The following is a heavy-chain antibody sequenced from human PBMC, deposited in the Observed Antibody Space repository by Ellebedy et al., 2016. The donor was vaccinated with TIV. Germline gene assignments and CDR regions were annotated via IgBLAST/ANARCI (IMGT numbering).Heavy chain of an antibody. D-gene: IGHD2-21*02. CDR2: IYYSGST. Sequence: SETLSLXXTVSGGSISSSSYYWGWIRQPPGKGLEWIGSIYYSGSTYYNPSLKSRVTISVDTSKNQFSLKLSSVTAADTAVYYCARVPLSRCSSGDCYPDFDYWGQGALVTVSS. J-gene: IGHJ4*02. CDR1: GGSISSSSYY. CDR3: ARVPLSRCSSGDCYPDFDY. V-gene: IGHV4-39*01.